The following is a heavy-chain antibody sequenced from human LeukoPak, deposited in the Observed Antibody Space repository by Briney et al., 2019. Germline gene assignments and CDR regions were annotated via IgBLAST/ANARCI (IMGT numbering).Heavy chain of an antibody. V-gene: IGHV4-59*01. CDR1: GGSINNYY. D-gene: IGHD3-22*01. J-gene: IGHJ4*02. Sequence: PSETLSLTCTVSGGSINNYYWSWIRQPPGKGLEYIGYIYYSGSANYNPSLKSRVTISVDPSKNQFSLKLSSVTAADTAGYYCARNGDYYEKSGYYYLFDFWGQGTLVTVSS. CDR3: ARNGDYYEKSGYYYLFDF. CDR2: IYYSGSA.